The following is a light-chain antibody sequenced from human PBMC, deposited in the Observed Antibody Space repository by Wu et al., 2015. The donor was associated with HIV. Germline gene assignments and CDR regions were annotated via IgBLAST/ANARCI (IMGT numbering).Light chain of an antibody. J-gene: IGKJ1*01. CDR2: AAS. CDR1: QGISSY. V-gene: IGKV1-9*01. CDR3: QQYNSYPWT. Sequence: QSPSSLSASVGDRVTITCRASQGISSYLAWYQQKPGKAPKLLIYAASTLQSGVPSRFSGSGSGTEFTLTISSLQPDDFATYYCQQYNSYPWTFGQGPRWKS.